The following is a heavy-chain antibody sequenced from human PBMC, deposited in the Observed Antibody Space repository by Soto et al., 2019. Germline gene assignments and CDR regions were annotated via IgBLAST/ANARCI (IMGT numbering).Heavy chain of an antibody. CDR1: GFTFISYS. J-gene: IGHJ3*01. V-gene: IGHV3-33*08. Sequence: PGGSLRLSCAASGFTFISYSMNWVRQAPWKGPEWVAVIWYDGSNKYYADSVRGRFTISRDNSKDTLYLQMNSLRAEDTAVYYCARAVGPFDFWGQGTLVTVSS. CDR3: ARAVGPFDF. CDR2: IWYDGSNK.